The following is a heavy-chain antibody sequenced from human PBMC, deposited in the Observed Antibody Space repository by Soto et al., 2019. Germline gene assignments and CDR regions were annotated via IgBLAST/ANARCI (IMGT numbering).Heavy chain of an antibody. J-gene: IGHJ3*02. D-gene: IGHD3-16*02. CDR3: ARDDYVWGSYRYTALDI. V-gene: IGHV3-30-3*01. Sequence: QVQLVESGGGVVQPGRSLRLSCAASGFTFSSYTMDWVRQAPGKGLEWVALMSYDGSSEYYAESVKGRFTISRDNSKNTLYLQMNSLRVEDTAVYYCARDDYVWGSYRYTALDIWGQGTMVTVSS. CDR1: GFTFSSYT. CDR2: MSYDGSSE.